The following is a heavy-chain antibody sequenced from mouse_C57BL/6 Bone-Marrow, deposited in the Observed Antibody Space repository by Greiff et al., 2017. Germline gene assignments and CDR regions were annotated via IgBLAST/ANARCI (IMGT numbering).Heavy chain of an antibody. J-gene: IGHJ3*01. CDR3: AKSTVVEGGFAD. Sequence: QVQLQQPGAELVKPGASVKMSCKASGYTFTSYWITWVKQRPGQGLEWIGDIYPGSGSTNYNEKFKSKATLTVDTSSSTAYMQLSSLTSEDSAVYDCAKSTVVEGGFADWGQGTLVTVSA. CDR2: IYPGSGST. CDR1: GYTFTSYW. V-gene: IGHV1-55*01. D-gene: IGHD1-1*01.